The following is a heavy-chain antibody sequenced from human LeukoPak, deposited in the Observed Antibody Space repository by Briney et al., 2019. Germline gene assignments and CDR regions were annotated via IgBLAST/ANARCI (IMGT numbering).Heavy chain of an antibody. CDR2: IYYSGST. J-gene: IGHJ6*03. CDR1: GGSISSGGYY. Sequence: SQTLSLTCTVSGGSISSGGYYWSWIRQHPGKGLEWIGYIYYSGSTYYNPSLKSRVTISVDTSKNQFSLKLSSVTAADTAVYYCAREGRYYKGVYYYYYYMDVWGKGTTVTVSS. V-gene: IGHV4-31*03. CDR3: AREGRYYKGVYYYYYYMDV. D-gene: IGHD3-10*01.